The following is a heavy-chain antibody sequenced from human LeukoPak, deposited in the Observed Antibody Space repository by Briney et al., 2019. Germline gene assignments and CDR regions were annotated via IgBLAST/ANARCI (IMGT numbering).Heavy chain of an antibody. Sequence: SVKVXCKVSGYTLTELSMHWVRQAPGKGLEWMGGFDPEDGETIYAQKFQGRVTMTEDTSTDTAYMELSSLRSEDTAVYYCATARRYSYAYGDWGQGTLVTVSS. CDR3: ATARRYSYAYGD. J-gene: IGHJ4*02. D-gene: IGHD5-18*01. CDR2: FDPEDGET. CDR1: GYTLTELS. V-gene: IGHV1-24*01.